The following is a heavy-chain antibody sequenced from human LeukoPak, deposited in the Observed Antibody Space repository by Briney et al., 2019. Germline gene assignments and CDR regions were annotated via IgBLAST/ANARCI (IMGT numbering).Heavy chain of an antibody. Sequence: SETLSLTCTVSGGSISSSSYYWGWIRQPPGKGLEWIGSIYYSGSTYYNPSLKSRVTISVDTSKNQFSLKPSSVTAAETAVYYCARLEISAAGRSFLDYWGQGTLVTVSS. J-gene: IGHJ4*02. V-gene: IGHV4-39*01. D-gene: IGHD6-13*01. CDR1: GGSISSSSYY. CDR2: IYYSGST. CDR3: ARLEISAAGRSFLDY.